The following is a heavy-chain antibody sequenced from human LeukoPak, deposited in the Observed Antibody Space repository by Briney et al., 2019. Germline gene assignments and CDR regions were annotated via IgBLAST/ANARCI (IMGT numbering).Heavy chain of an antibody. CDR3: ARDFFGSRSPWQGANWFDP. J-gene: IGHJ5*02. CDR1: GYTFTGYY. V-gene: IGHV1-2*02. CDR2: INPNSGGT. Sequence: ASVKVSCKASGYTFTGYYMHWVRQAPGQGLEWMGWINPNSGGTNYAQKFQGRVTMTRDTSISTAYMELSRLRSDDTAVYYCARDFFGSRSPWQGANWFDPWGQGTLVTVSS. D-gene: IGHD3-10*01.